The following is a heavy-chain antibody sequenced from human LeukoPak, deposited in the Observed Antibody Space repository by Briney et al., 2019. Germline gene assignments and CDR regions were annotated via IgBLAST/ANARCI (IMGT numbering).Heavy chain of an antibody. D-gene: IGHD3-16*01. CDR1: GFTFSSYW. Sequence: GGSLRLSCAASGFTFSSYWMTWVRQAPGRGLEWVADIKQDGSEKYYVDSVKGRFTGSRDNAKNSLYLQMNSLRPEDTAVYYCARDGGSNPFEYWGQGTLVTASS. CDR3: ARDGGSNPFEY. CDR2: IKQDGSEK. V-gene: IGHV3-7*01. J-gene: IGHJ4*02.